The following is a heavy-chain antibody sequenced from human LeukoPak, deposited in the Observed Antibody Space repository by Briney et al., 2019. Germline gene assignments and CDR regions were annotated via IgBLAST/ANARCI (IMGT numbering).Heavy chain of an antibody. V-gene: IGHV4-34*01. CDR1: GGSFSGYY. J-gene: IGHJ4*03. Sequence: SETLSLTCAVSGGSFSGYYWSWVRQSPGRGLEWIGEINHSGDTNYNSSVKSRVTISVDTSKNQSSLKVRSLTAADTAVYYCARGPTISETGYFDYWGQGTLVTVSS. CDR3: ARGPTISETGYFDY. CDR2: INHSGDT. D-gene: IGHD1-1*01.